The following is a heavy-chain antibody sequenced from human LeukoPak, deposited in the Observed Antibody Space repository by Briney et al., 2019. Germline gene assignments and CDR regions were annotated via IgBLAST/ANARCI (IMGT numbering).Heavy chain of an antibody. CDR1: GFPFTTNP. J-gene: IGHJ4*02. D-gene: IGHD7-27*01. CDR2: VGDNGGGT. V-gene: IGHV3-23*01. Sequence: PGRSLRLSWAASGFPFTTNPMTWVRQAPGKGLEWISAVGDNGGGTFYADSVKGRFTISKDVSSDTLYLQMDSLTADDTAVYYCMKGGWGSPFDYWGQGTMVTVSS. CDR3: MKGGWGSPFDY.